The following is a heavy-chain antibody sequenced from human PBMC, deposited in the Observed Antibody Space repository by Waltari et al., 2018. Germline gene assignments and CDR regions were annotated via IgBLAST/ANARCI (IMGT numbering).Heavy chain of an antibody. CDR3: ARHPAMTIMLWYFDL. CDR2: VNYGGST. D-gene: IGHD2-8*01. J-gene: IGHJ2*01. CDR1: GGSISRSSYY. Sequence: QLQLQESGPGLVKPSETLSLTCTVSGGSISRSSYYWGWIRQPPGKGLEWLGSVNYGGSTYYNPPLKVRVTISVDTSKNQFSLKLSSVTAADTAVYYCARHPAMTIMLWYFDLWGRGTLVTVSS. V-gene: IGHV4-39*01.